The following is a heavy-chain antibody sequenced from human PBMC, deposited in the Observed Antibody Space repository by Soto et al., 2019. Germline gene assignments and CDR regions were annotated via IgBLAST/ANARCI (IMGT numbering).Heavy chain of an antibody. J-gene: IGHJ6*02. CDR3: ARDFVVGGPTINYYYGMDV. CDR1: GFPVSSNF. CDR2: IYSAGNT. V-gene: IGHV3-66*01. D-gene: IGHD1-26*01. Sequence: EVQLVESGGALVQPGGSLRLSCAASGFPVSSNFMSWVRQAPGKGLVWISIIYSAGNTYYAASVKARFTISRDNSKNTLYLQTNSLGAEDTAVYYCARDFVVGGPTINYYYGMDVWGQGTTVTVSS.